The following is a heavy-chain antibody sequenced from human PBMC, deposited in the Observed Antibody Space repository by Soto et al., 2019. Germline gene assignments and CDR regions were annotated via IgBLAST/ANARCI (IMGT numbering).Heavy chain of an antibody. Sequence: PGGSLRLSCAASGFTFSSYAMSWVRQAPGKGLEWVSAISGSGGSTYYADSVKGRFTISRDNSKNTLYLQMNSLRAEDTALYYCAKDLLGSGSYRLNFDYWGQGTLVTVSS. CDR2: ISGSGGST. CDR1: GFTFSSYA. D-gene: IGHD3-10*01. V-gene: IGHV3-23*01. J-gene: IGHJ4*02. CDR3: AKDLLGSGSYRLNFDY.